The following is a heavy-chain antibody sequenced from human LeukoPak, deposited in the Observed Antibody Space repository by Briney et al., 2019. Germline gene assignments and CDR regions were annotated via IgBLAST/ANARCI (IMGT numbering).Heavy chain of an antibody. V-gene: IGHV3-30-3*01. CDR2: ISYDGSNK. Sequence: GGSLRLSCAASGFTFSSYAMHRVRQAPGKGLEWVAVISYDGSNKYYADSVKGRFTISRDNSKNTLYLQMNSLRAEDTAVYYCAKVGAGAFDYWGQGTLVTVSS. CDR3: AKVGAGAFDY. J-gene: IGHJ4*02. D-gene: IGHD1-26*01. CDR1: GFTFSSYA.